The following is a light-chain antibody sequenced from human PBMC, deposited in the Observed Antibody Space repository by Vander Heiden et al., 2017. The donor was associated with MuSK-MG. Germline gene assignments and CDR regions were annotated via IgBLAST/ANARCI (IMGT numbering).Light chain of an antibody. J-gene: IGKJ3*01. CDR2: GAS. CDR1: QDIRNF. V-gene: IGKV1-27*01. Sequence: DIQMTQFPSSLSASVGDRLTIPCRARQDIRNFLSWFQQKPGQVPKLLIYGASTLQSGVPSRFSGSGSGTDFTLTISSLQPEDVATYYCQKFNAAPFTFGPGTKVDI. CDR3: QKFNAAPFT.